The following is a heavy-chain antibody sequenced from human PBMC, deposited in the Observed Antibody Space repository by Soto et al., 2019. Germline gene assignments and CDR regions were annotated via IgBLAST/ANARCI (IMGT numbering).Heavy chain of an antibody. V-gene: IGHV4-59*01. J-gene: IGHJ4*02. CDR3: ARYRDFGDYGYFDY. D-gene: IGHD4-17*01. Sequence: WIWIRQPPGKGLEWIGYIYYSGSTNYNSSLKSRVTISVDTSKNQFSLKLSSVTAADTAVYYCARYRDFGDYGYFDYWGQGTLVTVSS. CDR2: IYYSGST.